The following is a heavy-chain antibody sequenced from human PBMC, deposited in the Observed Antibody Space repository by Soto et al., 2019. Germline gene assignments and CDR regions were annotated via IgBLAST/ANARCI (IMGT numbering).Heavy chain of an antibody. J-gene: IGHJ3*02. CDR3: ARDVSYYGSGRDAFDI. D-gene: IGHD3-10*01. CDR1: GGSISSYY. CDR2: IYYSGST. Sequence: QVQLQESGPGLVKPSETLSLTCTVSGGSISSYYWSWIRQPPGKGLEWIGYIYYSGSTNYNPSLKSRVTISVDTSKTQFSLKLSSVTAADTAVYYCARDVSYYGSGRDAFDIWGQGTMVTVSS. V-gene: IGHV4-59*01.